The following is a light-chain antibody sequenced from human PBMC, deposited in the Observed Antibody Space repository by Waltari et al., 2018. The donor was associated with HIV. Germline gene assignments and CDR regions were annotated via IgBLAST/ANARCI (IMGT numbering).Light chain of an antibody. CDR2: DAS. Sequence: DIQMTQSPSSLSASVGDSVTITCRASQTVNNKLNWYQQKPGEDPKVVIYDASTLESGVPSRFRGGGSRTDFTLTITSLQLDDFATYFCQQSFSYPLTFGPGTKVDI. J-gene: IGKJ3*01. V-gene: IGKV1-39*01. CDR3: QQSFSYPLT. CDR1: QTVNNK.